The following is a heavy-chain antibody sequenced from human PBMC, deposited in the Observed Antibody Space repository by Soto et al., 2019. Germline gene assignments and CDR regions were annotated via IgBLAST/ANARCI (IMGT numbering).Heavy chain of an antibody. D-gene: IGHD5-18*01. CDR3: ARDARVDTAMRPRTDYYYGMDV. CDR2: INPNSGGT. V-gene: IGHV1-2*04. CDR1: GYTFTGYY. Sequence: ASVKVSCKAFGYTFTGYYMHLVRQAPGQGLEWMGWINPNSGGTNYAQKFQGWVTMTRDTSISTAYMELSRLRSDDTAVYYCARDARVDTAMRPRTDYYYGMDVWGQGTTVTVSS. J-gene: IGHJ6*02.